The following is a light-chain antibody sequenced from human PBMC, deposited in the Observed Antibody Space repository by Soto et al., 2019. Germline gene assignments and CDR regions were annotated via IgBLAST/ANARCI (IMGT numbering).Light chain of an antibody. V-gene: IGKV1-5*01. J-gene: IGKJ1*01. CDR2: DAS. CDR3: QHYNSYSEA. Sequence: DIQMTQSPSTLSASLGDRVTITCRASQSITGWLAWYQQKPGKAPKFLIYDASSLESGVPSRFSGSGFGTEFTLTISSLQPDDFATYYCQHYNSYSEAFGQGTKVDI. CDR1: QSITGW.